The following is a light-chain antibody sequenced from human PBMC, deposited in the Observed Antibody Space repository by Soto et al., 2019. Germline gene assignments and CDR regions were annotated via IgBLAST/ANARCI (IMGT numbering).Light chain of an antibody. J-gene: IGLJ2*01. V-gene: IGLV2-14*03. CDR2: GVN. CDR1: SSDVGGYNY. CDR3: TSYTTNGTLVV. Sequence: QSALTQPASVSGSPGQSITISCTGTSSDVGGYNYVSWYQHRPGKAPELIIYGVNNRPSGVSLRVSGSTSVNPASLTTSGRQAEDEADYYCTSYTTNGTLVVFGGGTKLTVL.